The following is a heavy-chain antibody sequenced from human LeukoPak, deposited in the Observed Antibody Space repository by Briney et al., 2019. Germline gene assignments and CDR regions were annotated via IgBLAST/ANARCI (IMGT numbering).Heavy chain of an antibody. CDR3: ARDPPYYDSSGYQLYYFDY. V-gene: IGHV3-7*01. J-gene: IGHJ4*02. CDR1: GFTFSSYW. CDR2: IKQDGSEK. D-gene: IGHD3-22*01. Sequence: PGGSLSLSCAASGFTFSSYWMTWVRQAPGKGQEWVANIKQDGSEKYYVDSVKGRFTIYRDNAKNSLYLQMNSLRAEDTAVYYCARDPPYYDSSGYQLYYFDYWGQGTLVTVSS.